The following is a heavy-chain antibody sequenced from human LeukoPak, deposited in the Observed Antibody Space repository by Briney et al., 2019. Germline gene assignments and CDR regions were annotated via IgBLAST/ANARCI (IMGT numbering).Heavy chain of an antibody. J-gene: IGHJ4*02. CDR1: GFTFSSYA. CDR2: ISTDGGSA. D-gene: IGHD2-2*01. V-gene: IGHV3-64*01. CDR3: ARWGSTSCYDY. Sequence: PGGSLRLFCAASGFTFSSYAMHWVHQAPGKGLEYVSAISTDGGSAYYANSVKGRFTISRDNSKNTLYLQMGSLRAEDMAVYYCARWGSTSCYDYWGQGTLVTVSS.